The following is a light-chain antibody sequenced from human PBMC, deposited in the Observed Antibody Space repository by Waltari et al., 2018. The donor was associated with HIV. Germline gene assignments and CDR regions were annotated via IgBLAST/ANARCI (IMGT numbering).Light chain of an antibody. V-gene: IGKV3-11*01. CDR1: QSVSSY. CDR3: QQYHKWPET. J-gene: IGKJ2*01. CDR2: DAS. Sequence: EIVLTQSPATLSLSPGERATLFCRASQSVSSYLAWYQQKPGQAPRLLIYDASNRATGIPARFSGSGSGTDFTLTISSLQSEDFAVYFCQQYHKWPETFGQGTKLEIK.